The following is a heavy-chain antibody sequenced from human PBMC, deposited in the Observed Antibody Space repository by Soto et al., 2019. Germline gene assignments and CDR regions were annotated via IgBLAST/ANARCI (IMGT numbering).Heavy chain of an antibody. J-gene: IGHJ4*02. V-gene: IGHV4-34*01. CDR1: GGSFSGYY. Sequence: SETLSLTCAVYGGSFSGYYWSWIRQPPGKGLEWIGEINHSGSTNYNPSLKSRVTISVDTSKDQFSLKLSSVTAADTAVYYCATYHSSGFDYWGQGTLVTVSS. CDR3: ATYHSSGFDY. CDR2: INHSGST. D-gene: IGHD6-19*01.